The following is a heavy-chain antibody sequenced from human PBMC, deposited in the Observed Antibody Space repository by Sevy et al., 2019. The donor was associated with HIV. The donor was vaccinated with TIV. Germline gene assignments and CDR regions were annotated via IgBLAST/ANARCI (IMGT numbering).Heavy chain of an antibody. CDR3: TRGLATADTPEYYFDY. V-gene: IGHV3-49*03. D-gene: IGHD5-12*01. Sequence: GESLKISCTASGFTFDDYAMSWFCQAPGKGLEWVAFITRNSYEAYGGTAEYAASVKGRFIISRDDSKSVAYLQMNSLKSEDTAVYYCTRGLATADTPEYYFDYWGQGTLVTVSS. CDR2: ITRNSYEAYGGTA. J-gene: IGHJ4*02. CDR1: GFTFDDYA.